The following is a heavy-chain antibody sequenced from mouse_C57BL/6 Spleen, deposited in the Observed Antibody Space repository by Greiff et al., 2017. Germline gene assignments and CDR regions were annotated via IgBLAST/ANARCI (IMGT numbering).Heavy chain of an antibody. CDR3: ARDVYSFMDY. Sequence: QVQLQQSGAELMKPGASVKLSCKATGYTFTGYWIEWVKQRPGHGLEWIGEILPGSGSTNSNEKFKGKATFTADTSSNTAYMQLSSLTTEDSAIYYCARDVYSFMDYWGQGTSVTVSS. CDR1: GYTFTGYW. V-gene: IGHV1-9*01. D-gene: IGHD2-3*01. CDR2: ILPGSGST. J-gene: IGHJ4*01.